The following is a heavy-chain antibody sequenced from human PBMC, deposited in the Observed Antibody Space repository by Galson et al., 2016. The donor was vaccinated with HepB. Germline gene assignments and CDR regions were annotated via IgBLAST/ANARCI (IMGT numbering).Heavy chain of an antibody. D-gene: IGHD6-13*01. CDR3: ARDSAAVDDKNYYDS. J-gene: IGHJ4*02. CDR2: INHSDSP. V-gene: IGHV4-34*01. Sequence: SETLSLTCAVYGGSFSDYYWNWIRQPPGKGLEWIGEINHSDSPNYNPSLESRVIISVDKSRNQFSLKLSSVTAADTAVYYCARDSAAVDDKNYYDSWGQGTLVTVSS. CDR1: GGSFSDYY.